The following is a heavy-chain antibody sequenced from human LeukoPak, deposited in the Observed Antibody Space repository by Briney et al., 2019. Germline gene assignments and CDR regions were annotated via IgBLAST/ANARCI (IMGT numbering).Heavy chain of an antibody. CDR1: GFTFSSYA. D-gene: IGHD3-22*01. V-gene: IGHV3-30*01. Sequence: GRSLRLSCAASGFTFSSYAMHWVRQAPGKGLEWVAVISYDGSNKYYADSVKGRFTISRDNSKNTLYLQVNSLRAEDTAVYYCARDLQYDSSGYYETVPDYWGQGTLVTVSS. CDR2: ISYDGSNK. CDR3: ARDLQYDSSGYYETVPDY. J-gene: IGHJ4*02.